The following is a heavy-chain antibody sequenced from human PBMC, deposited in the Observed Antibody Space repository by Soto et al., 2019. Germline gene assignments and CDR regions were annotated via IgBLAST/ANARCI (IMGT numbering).Heavy chain of an antibody. J-gene: IGHJ4*02. CDR3: ARDPDPLLHIVVVTAIFDY. V-gene: IGHV3-48*02. D-gene: IGHD2-21*02. CDR2: ISSSSSTI. CDR1: GFTFGSYS. Sequence: PGGSLRLSCAASGFTFGSYSMNWVRQAPGKGLEWVSYISSSSSTIYYADSVKGRFTISRDNAKNSLYLQMNSLRDEDTAVYYCARDPDPLLHIVVVTAIFDYWGQGTLVTVSS.